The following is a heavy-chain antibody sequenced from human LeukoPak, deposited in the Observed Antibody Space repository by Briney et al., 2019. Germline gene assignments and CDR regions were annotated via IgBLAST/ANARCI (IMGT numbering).Heavy chain of an antibody. V-gene: IGHV3-33*01. CDR1: GFSLSSYG. J-gene: IGHJ4*02. CDR3: ARGAYGGASTFDY. CDR2: IWYDGNSK. Sequence: GRSLRLSCAASGFSLSSYGMHWVRQAPGKGLEWVAIIWYDGNSKYYAGSVKGRFTISRDNSENTLYLQMNSVRAEDTAVYYCARGAYGGASTFDYWGQGTLVTVSS. D-gene: IGHD1-26*01.